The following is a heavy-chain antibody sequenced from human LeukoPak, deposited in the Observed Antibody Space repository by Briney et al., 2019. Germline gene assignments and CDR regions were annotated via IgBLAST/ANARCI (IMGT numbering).Heavy chain of an antibody. D-gene: IGHD6-13*01. J-gene: IGHJ3*02. CDR3: AQDSSGYSSSWYLRLRAFDI. CDR2: ISGSGGST. Sequence: GGSLRLSCAASGFTFSSYAMSWVRQAPGKGLEWVSAISGSGGSTYYADSVKGRFTISRDNSKNTLYLQMNSLRAEDTAVYYCAQDSSGYSSSWYLRLRAFDIWGQGTMVTVSS. CDR1: GFTFSSYA. V-gene: IGHV3-23*01.